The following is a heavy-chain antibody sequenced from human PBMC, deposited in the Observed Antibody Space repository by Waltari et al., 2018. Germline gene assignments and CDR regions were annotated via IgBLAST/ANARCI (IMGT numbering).Heavy chain of an antibody. CDR1: GGSFSGYY. Sequence: QVQLQQWGAGLLKPSETLSLTCAVYGGSFSGYYWSWIRQPPGKGLEWIGEINHSGSTNYSPSRKGRVTISVDTSKNQFSLKLSTVTAADTAVYYCARKSYYDSSGQDAFDIRGQGTMVTVSS. J-gene: IGHJ3*02. CDR2: INHSGST. V-gene: IGHV4-34*01. D-gene: IGHD3-22*01. CDR3: ARKSYYDSSGQDAFDI.